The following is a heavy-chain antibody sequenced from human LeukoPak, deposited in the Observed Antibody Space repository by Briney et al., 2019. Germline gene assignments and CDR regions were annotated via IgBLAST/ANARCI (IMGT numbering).Heavy chain of an antibody. J-gene: IGHJ4*02. Sequence: GGSLRLSCAASGFTVSSNYMSWVRQAPGQGLGWVSVIYSGGRTYYADSVKGRFTMSRHNSNNTLYLQMNSLRAEGTAVYYCARGRGGDGYNFFDCWGQGTLVTVSS. CDR1: GFTVSSNY. V-gene: IGHV3-53*04. D-gene: IGHD5-24*01. CDR3: ARGRGGDGYNFFDC. CDR2: IYSGGRT.